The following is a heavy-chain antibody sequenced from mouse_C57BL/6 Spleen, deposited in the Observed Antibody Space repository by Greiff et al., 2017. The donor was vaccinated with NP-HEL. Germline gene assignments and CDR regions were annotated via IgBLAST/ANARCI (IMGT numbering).Heavy chain of an antibody. Sequence: QLQQPGTELVKPGASVKLSCKASGYTFTSYWMHWVKQRPGQGLEWIGNINPSNGGTNYNEKFKSKATLTVDKSSSTAYMQLSSLTSEDSAVYYCASPIYYDYDWFAYWGQGTLVTVSA. J-gene: IGHJ3*01. CDR1: GYTFTSYW. CDR2: INPSNGGT. CDR3: ASPIYYDYDWFAY. D-gene: IGHD2-4*01. V-gene: IGHV1-53*01.